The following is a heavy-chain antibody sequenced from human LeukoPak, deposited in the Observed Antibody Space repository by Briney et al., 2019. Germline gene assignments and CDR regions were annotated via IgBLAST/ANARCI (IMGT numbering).Heavy chain of an antibody. CDR2: IYYSGST. CDR1: GGSFSGYY. J-gene: IGHJ3*02. V-gene: IGHV4-59*01. CDR3: ARVRDYDFWSGYSGDAFDI. D-gene: IGHD3-3*01. Sequence: PSETLSLTCAVYGGSFSGYYWSWIRQPPGKGLEWIGYIYYSGSTNYNPSLKSRVTISVDTSKNQFSLKLSSVTAADTAVYYCARVRDYDFWSGYSGDAFDIWGQGTMVTVSS.